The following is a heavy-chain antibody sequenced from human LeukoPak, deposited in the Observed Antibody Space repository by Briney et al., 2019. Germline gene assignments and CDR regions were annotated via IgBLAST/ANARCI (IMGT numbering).Heavy chain of an antibody. J-gene: IGHJ4*02. V-gene: IGHV3-30*02. CDR2: IRYDGSNK. D-gene: IGHD1-26*01. Sequence: PGGSLRLSCAASGFTFSSYGMHWVRQAPGKGLEWVAFIRYDGSNKYYADSVKGRFTISRDNSKNTLYLQMNSLRAEDTAVYYCAKDYSGSYYSCFDYWGQGTLVTVSS. CDR3: AKDYSGSYYSCFDY. CDR1: GFTFSSYG.